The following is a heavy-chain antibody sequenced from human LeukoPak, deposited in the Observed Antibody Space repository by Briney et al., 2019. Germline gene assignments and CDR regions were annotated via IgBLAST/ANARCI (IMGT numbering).Heavy chain of an antibody. Sequence: GESLKISCKGSGYSFTNYWISWVRQMPGKGLEWMGRIDPDDSYTNYSPSFQGHVTISADKSISTAYLQWSSLKASDTAMYYCARVRSGSYYYYYGMDVWGQGTTVTVSS. V-gene: IGHV5-10-1*01. CDR1: GYSFTNYW. J-gene: IGHJ6*02. CDR2: IDPDDSYT. D-gene: IGHD1-26*01. CDR3: ARVRSGSYYYYYGMDV.